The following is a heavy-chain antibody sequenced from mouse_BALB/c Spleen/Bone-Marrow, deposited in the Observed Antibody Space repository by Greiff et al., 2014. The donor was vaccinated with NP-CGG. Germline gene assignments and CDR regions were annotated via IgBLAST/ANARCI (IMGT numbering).Heavy chain of an antibody. D-gene: IGHD2-4*01. Sequence: DVKLVESGGGLVQPGGSRKLSCAASGFTFSSFGMHWVRQAPEKGLEWVACISSGSSTIYYADTLKGRFTISRDNPKNTLFLQMTSLRSEDTAMYYCARARSTMITTGTLDYWGQGTSVTVSS. CDR2: ISSGSSTI. V-gene: IGHV5-17*02. J-gene: IGHJ4*01. CDR3: ARARSTMITTGTLDY. CDR1: GFTFSSFG.